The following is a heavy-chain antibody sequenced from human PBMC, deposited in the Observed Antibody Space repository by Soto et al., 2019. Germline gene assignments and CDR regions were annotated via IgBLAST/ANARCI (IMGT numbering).Heavy chain of an antibody. CDR3: ARDGYGDYGY. CDR1: GYTFTSNG. J-gene: IGHJ4*02. V-gene: IGHV1-18*01. D-gene: IGHD4-17*01. Sequence: QVQLVQSGAEVKKPGPSVQVSCKASGYTFTSNGISLVRQAPGQGLERMGWISTYNGNTSYAQKLQGRVTMTRETSTRIAYMELRDLRSDDTAVYYCARDGYGDYGYWGQGSLVTVSS. CDR2: ISTYNGNT.